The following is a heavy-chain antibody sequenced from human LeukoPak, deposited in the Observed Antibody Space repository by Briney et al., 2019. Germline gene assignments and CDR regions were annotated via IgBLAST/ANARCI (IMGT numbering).Heavy chain of an antibody. Sequence: SGGSLRLSCAASGFTFSSYSMNWVRQAPGKGLEWVSSISSSSSYIYYADSVKGRFTISRDNAKNSLYLQMNSLRAEDTAVYYCWLGYFDWLLQGSYYYGMDVWGKGTTVTVSS. D-gene: IGHD3-9*01. CDR1: GFTFSSYS. V-gene: IGHV3-21*01. J-gene: IGHJ6*04. CDR3: WLGYFDWLLQGSYYYGMDV. CDR2: ISSSSSYI.